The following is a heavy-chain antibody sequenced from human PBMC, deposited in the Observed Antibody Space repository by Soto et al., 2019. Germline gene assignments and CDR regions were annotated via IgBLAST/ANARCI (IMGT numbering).Heavy chain of an antibody. V-gene: IGHV3-66*01. CDR2: ISSDDNT. CDR3: ARDILGGSYDFSH. CDR1: GFIVNNIF. Sequence: EVQLMESGGGLVQPGGSPRLSCAASGFIVNNIFMTWVRQAPGKGLEWLSTISSDDNTYYEDSVKVRSTISRDSSKNTLDLQMNRLRGGDTAGYHGARDILGGSYDFSHGGQGTLVPVSS. J-gene: IGHJ1*01. D-gene: IGHD3-3*01.